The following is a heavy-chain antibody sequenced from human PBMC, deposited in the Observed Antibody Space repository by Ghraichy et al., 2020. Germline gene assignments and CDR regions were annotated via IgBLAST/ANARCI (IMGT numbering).Heavy chain of an antibody. CDR3: AKGRSTTNHYDY. CDR2: LRGSGDST. D-gene: IGHD2/OR15-2a*01. J-gene: IGHJ4*02. V-gene: IGHV3-23*01. CDR1: GFTFSTYA. Sequence: GGSLRLSCAASGFTFSTYAMSWVRQAPGKGLEWVSALRGSGDSTYYADSVKGRFTISRDNSKNTLYLQMNSLSAEDTAVYFCAKGRSTTNHYDYWGQGTLVTVSS.